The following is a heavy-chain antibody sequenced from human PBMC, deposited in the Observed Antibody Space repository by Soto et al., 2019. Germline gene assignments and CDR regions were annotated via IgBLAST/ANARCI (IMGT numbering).Heavy chain of an antibody. D-gene: IGHD3-22*01. CDR1: TFTFSNAW. V-gene: IGHV3-15*01. CDR2: IKSVTDGGTR. CDR3: ARSMIVVVIHYYYGMDV. J-gene: IGHJ6*02. Sequence: PGGSLRLSCVVSTFTFSNAWMTWVRQAPGRGLEWIGRIKSVTDGGTRDYAAPVKGRFAISRDDSKNTLYLQMNSLKTEDTAVYYCARSMIVVVIHYYYGMDVWGQGTTVTVSS.